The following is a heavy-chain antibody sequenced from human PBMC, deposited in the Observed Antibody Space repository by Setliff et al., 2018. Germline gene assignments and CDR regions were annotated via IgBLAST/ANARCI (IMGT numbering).Heavy chain of an antibody. CDR3: ARVRSSLVVAGSADY. Sequence: PVGSLRLSCAASGFTFSSYMMNWVRQAPGKGLEWVSSISSSSIYIYYADSVKGRFTISRDNAKNSLYLQMNSLRAEDTAVYYCARVRSSLVVAGSADYWGQGTLVTVSS. V-gene: IGHV3-21*01. D-gene: IGHD6-19*01. CDR1: GFTFSSYM. J-gene: IGHJ4*02. CDR2: ISSSSIYI.